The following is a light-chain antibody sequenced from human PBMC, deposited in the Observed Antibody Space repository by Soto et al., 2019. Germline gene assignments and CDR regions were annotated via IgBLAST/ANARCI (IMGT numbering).Light chain of an antibody. CDR2: WAS. Sequence: DIVMTQSPDSLAVSLGERAAINCKSSESVLYSSNNKNYLAWYQQRPGQPXKXXIYWASTRESGVPDRFSGSGSGTDFTLTISSLQAEDVEVYYCQQYYSTPRTFGQGTKVDIK. CDR3: QQYYSTPRT. CDR1: ESVLYSSNNKNY. J-gene: IGKJ1*01. V-gene: IGKV4-1*01.